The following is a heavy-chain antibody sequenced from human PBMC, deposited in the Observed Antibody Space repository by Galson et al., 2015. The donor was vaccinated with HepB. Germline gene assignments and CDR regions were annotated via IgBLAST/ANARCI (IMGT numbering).Heavy chain of an antibody. CDR3: ARSKYSSSHFDY. V-gene: IGHV3-74*01. Sequence: SLRLSCAASGFTFSNAWMSWVRQAPGKGLVWVSRINSDGSSTSYADSVKGRFTISRDNAKNTLYLQMNSLRAEDTAVYYCARSKYSSSHFDYWGQGTLVTVSS. J-gene: IGHJ4*02. D-gene: IGHD6-6*01. CDR1: GFTFSNAW. CDR2: INSDGSST.